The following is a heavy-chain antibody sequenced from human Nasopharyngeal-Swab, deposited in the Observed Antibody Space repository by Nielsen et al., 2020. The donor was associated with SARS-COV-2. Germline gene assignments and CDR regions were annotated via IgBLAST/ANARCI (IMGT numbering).Heavy chain of an antibody. D-gene: IGHD3-3*01. CDR1: GFTFSSYE. V-gene: IGHV3-48*03. CDR2: ISNSGSTI. CDR3: ARGGTYYDFWSGYYNYYYGMDV. Sequence: GESLKISCAASGFTFSSYEMNWVRQAPGKGLEWVSYISNSGSTIYHPDSVKGRFTISRDNAKNSLYLQMNSLRAEDTAVYYCARGGTYYDFWSGYYNYYYGMDVWGQGTTVTVSS. J-gene: IGHJ6*02.